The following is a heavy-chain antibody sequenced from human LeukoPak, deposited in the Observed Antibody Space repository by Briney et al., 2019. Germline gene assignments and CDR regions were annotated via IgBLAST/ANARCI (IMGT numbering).Heavy chain of an antibody. V-gene: IGHV3-30-3*01. D-gene: IGHD6-13*01. CDR2: ISYDGSNK. Sequence: GGSLRLSCAASGFTFSSYAMHWVRQAPGKGLEWVAVISYDGSNKYYADSVKGRFTISRDNSKNTLYLQMNSLRAEDTAVYYCAKDHGMYSSSWSQDFDYWGQGTLVTVSS. CDR3: AKDHGMYSSSWSQDFDY. CDR1: GFTFSSYA. J-gene: IGHJ4*02.